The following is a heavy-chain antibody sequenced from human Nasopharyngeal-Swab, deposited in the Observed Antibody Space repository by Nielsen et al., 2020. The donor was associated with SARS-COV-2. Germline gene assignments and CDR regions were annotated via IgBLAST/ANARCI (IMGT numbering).Heavy chain of an antibody. J-gene: IGHJ5*02. CDR1: GFTFSSYG. Sequence: GGSLRLSCAASGFTFSSYGMHWVRQAPGKGLEWVAVIWYDGSNKYYADSVKGRFTISRDNSKNTLYPQMNSLRAEDTAVYYCARSMVRGVKGPFDPWGQGTLVTVSS. D-gene: IGHD3-10*01. CDR2: IWYDGSNK. V-gene: IGHV3-33*01. CDR3: ARSMVRGVKGPFDP.